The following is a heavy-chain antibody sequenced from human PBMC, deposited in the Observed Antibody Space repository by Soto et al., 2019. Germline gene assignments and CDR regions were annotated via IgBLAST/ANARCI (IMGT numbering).Heavy chain of an antibody. CDR3: ARDESAGSSIRY. D-gene: IGHD2-2*01. J-gene: IGHJ4*02. V-gene: IGHV3-21*01. Sequence: PGGSLRLSCTASGSTFRTYGMNWVRQAPGKGLEWVSSISNSGDYIYYADSVQGRFTISRDNAKNSLYLQMNSLRAEDTAVYLCARDESAGSSIRYWGQGILVTVSS. CDR2: ISNSGDYI. CDR1: GSTFRTYG.